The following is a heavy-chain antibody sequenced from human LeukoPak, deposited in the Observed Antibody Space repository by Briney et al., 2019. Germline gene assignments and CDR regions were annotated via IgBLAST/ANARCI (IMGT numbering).Heavy chain of an antibody. J-gene: IGHJ4*02. CDR3: VRDRTVSTILDY. Sequence: GGSLRLSCVASGFTFNDYWIHWVRQAPGKGLVWVSAIKTDGSAMQYADSVKGRFAISGDNAKNTVYLQMNSLRDEDTAVYYCVRDRTVSTILDYWGQGTLVTVSS. D-gene: IGHD5/OR15-5a*01. CDR2: IKTDGSAM. CDR1: GFTFNDYW. V-gene: IGHV3-74*03.